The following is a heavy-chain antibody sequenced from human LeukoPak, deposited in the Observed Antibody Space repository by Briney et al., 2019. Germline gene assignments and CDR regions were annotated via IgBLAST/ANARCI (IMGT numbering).Heavy chain of an antibody. Sequence: VASVKVSCKTSGYTFTNYDINWVRQATGQGLEWMGWMNPYSGSTGYAQNFQGRVTMTRNTSINTAYVEMSSLTSEDTAVYYCARALDTTILLGGYWGQGTLVTVSS. V-gene: IGHV1-8*01. J-gene: IGHJ4*02. CDR2: MNPYSGST. D-gene: IGHD3-16*01. CDR1: GYTFTNYD. CDR3: ARALDTTILLGGY.